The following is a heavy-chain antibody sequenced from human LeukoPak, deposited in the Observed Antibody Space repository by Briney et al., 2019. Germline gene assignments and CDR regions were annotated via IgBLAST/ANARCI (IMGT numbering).Heavy chain of an antibody. J-gene: IGHJ4*02. CDR2: IKEDGSAK. D-gene: IGHD3-16*01. CDR3: ARQGTGDYVIDY. V-gene: IGHV3-7*02. CDR1: GFTFSNYW. Sequence: PGGSLRLSCAASGFTFSNYWMSWVRQAPGKGLEWVANIKEDGSAKHYVDSVKGRFTISRDNAKNSLYLQMNSLRAEDTAVYYCARQGTGDYVIDYWGQGTLVTVSS.